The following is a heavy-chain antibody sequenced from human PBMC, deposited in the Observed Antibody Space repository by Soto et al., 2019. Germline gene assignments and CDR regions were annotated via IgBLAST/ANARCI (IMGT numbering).Heavy chain of an antibody. CDR3: ARDAHPFYDSSGYTFNY. D-gene: IGHD3-22*01. V-gene: IGHV1-46*01. CDR2: INPSGGST. CDR1: GYTFTSYY. J-gene: IGHJ4*02. Sequence: ASVKVSCKASGYTFTSYYMHWVRQAPGQGLEWMGIINPSGGSTSYAQKFQGRVTMTRDTSTSTVYMELSSLRSEDTAVYYCARDAHPFYDSSGYTFNYWGQGTLVTVSS.